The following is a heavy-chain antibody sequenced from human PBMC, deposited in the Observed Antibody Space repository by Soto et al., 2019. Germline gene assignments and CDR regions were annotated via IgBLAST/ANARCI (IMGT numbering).Heavy chain of an antibody. CDR3: AGFVVPASRNSDFDY. Sequence: SETLFLTCTVSGISVSTSDYYWGWVRQPPGKGLDWIGNIYYSGSTFYNPSLRSRVTLSVDTSKNQFSLRLNSVTVADTAVYFCAGFVVPASRNSDFDYWGQGTLVTVSS. D-gene: IGHD2-15*01. CDR1: GISVSTSDYY. J-gene: IGHJ4*02. V-gene: IGHV4-39*01. CDR2: IYYSGST.